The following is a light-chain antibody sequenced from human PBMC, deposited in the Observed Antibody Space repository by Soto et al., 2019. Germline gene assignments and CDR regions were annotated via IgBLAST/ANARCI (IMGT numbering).Light chain of an antibody. V-gene: IGKV3-15*01. Sequence: EIVMTQSPGTLSVSPGEGATLSCRASQSVNSNLAWYQQKPGQGPRLLIYGASTRAAGIPDRFSGSGSGTEFTLTTSSLQSEDSAVYYCQQYNNWPCTFGQGTKVDIK. CDR3: QQYNNWPCT. CDR1: QSVNSN. J-gene: IGKJ1*01. CDR2: GAS.